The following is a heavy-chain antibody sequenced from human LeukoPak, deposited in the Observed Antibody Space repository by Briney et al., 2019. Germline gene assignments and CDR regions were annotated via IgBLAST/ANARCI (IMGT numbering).Heavy chain of an antibody. CDR3: ARELRYRARGFDY. Sequence: GASVKVSCKASGGTFSSYAISWVRQAPGQGLEWMGRIIPIFGIANYAQKFQGRVTITADKSTSTAYMALSSLRSEDTAVYYCARELRYRARGFDYWGQGTLVTVSS. V-gene: IGHV1-69*04. J-gene: IGHJ4*02. CDR1: GGTFSSYA. D-gene: IGHD1-14*01. CDR2: IIPIFGIA.